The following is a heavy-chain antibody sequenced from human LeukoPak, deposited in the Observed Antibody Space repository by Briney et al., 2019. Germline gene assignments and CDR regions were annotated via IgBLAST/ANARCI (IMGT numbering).Heavy chain of an antibody. CDR3: AKLFYDSSGYNRHFDY. D-gene: IGHD3-22*01. CDR1: GFTFSSYA. CDR2: ISGSGGST. J-gene: IGHJ4*02. V-gene: IGHV3-23*01. Sequence: GGSLRLSCAASGFTFSSYAMSWVRQAPGKGLEWVSAISGSGGSTYYADSVKGRFTISRDNSKNTLYLQMNSLRAEDTAVYYCAKLFYDSSGYNRHFDYWGQGTLVTVSS.